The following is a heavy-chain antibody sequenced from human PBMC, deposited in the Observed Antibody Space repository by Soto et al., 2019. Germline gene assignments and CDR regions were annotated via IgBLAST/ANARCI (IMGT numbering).Heavy chain of an antibody. CDR3: ARHPIRRVGYSSSSAYGGWFDP. CDR2: IYYSGST. Sequence: QLQLQESGPGLVKPSETLSLTCTVSGGSISSSSYYWGWIRQPPGKGLEWIGSIYYSGSTYYNPSLKSRVSISVDPSKNQASLKLSSVTAADTAVYYCARHPIRRVGYSSSSAYGGWFDPWGQGTLVSVSS. V-gene: IGHV4-39*01. CDR1: GGSISSSSYY. D-gene: IGHD6-6*01. J-gene: IGHJ5*02.